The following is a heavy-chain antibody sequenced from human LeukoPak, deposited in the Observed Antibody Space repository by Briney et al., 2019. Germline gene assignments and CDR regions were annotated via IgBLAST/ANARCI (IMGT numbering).Heavy chain of an antibody. CDR2: IYYSGST. Sequence: SETLSLTCNVSGGSISSSSYYWGWIRQPPGKGLEWIGSIYYSGSTYYNPSLKSRVTISVDTSKNQFSLKLSSVTAADTAVYYCARHDYGDYGGVDYWGQGTLVTVSS. J-gene: IGHJ4*02. CDR1: GGSISSSSYY. D-gene: IGHD4-17*01. V-gene: IGHV4-39*01. CDR3: ARHDYGDYGGVDY.